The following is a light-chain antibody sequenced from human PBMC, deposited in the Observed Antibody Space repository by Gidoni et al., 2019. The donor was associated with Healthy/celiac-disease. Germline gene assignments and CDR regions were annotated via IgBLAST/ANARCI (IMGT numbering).Light chain of an antibody. Sequence: DTKMTRSPSSLSASVGDRVTITCRASQGISNSLAWYQQKPGKAPKLLLYAASRLESGVPSRFSGSGSGTDYTLTISSLQPEDFATYYCQQYYSTPRTFCQGTKVEIK. CDR1: QGISNS. CDR2: AAS. V-gene: IGKV1-NL1*01. J-gene: IGKJ1*01. CDR3: QQYYSTPRT.